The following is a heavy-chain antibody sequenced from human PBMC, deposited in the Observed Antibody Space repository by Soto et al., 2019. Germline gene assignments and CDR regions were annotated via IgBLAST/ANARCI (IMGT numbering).Heavy chain of an antibody. CDR2: IYWDDDK. CDR1: GLSLSTSGVS. J-gene: IGHJ6*02. Sequence: SGPTLVNPTQTLTLTCTFSGLSLSTSGVSVGWIRQPPGKALEWLGLIYWDDDKRYSPSLGSRLTITKDTSKNQVVLTMINVDPVDTGTYYCAHFPSDRGYSYGMDVWGQGTTVTVSS. D-gene: IGHD3-10*01. V-gene: IGHV2-5*02. CDR3: AHFPSDRGYSYGMDV.